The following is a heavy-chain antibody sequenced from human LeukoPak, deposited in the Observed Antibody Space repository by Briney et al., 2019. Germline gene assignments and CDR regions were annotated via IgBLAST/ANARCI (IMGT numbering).Heavy chain of an antibody. V-gene: IGHV3-11*01. Sequence: GGSLRLSCAASGFTFSDYYMSWIRQAPGKGLEWVSYISSSGSTIYYADSVKGRFTISRDNAKNSLYLQMNSLRAEDTAVYYCARDGSGSYSPINWFDPWGQGTLVTVSS. CDR1: GFTFSDYY. CDR3: ARDGSGSYSPINWFDP. D-gene: IGHD3-10*01. CDR2: ISSSGSTI. J-gene: IGHJ5*02.